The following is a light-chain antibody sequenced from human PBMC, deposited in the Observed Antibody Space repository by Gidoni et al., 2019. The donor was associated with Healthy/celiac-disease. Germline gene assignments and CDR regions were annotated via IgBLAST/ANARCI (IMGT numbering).Light chain of an antibody. CDR3: RQYNSYALT. CDR2: KAS. CDR1: QSISSW. J-gene: IGKJ4*01. Sequence: DNQMTQSPSTLSASVGDRVTITCRASQSISSWLAWYQQRPGKDPKLLIYKASSLESGVPSRFSGSGSGTEFTLTISGLQPFDVSTYYCRQYNSYALTFGGGTKVEIK. V-gene: IGKV1-5*03.